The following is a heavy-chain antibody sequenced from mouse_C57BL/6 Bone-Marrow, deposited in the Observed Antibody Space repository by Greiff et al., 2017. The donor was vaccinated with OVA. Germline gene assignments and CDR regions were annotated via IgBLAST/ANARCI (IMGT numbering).Heavy chain of an antibody. J-gene: IGHJ3*01. Sequence: QVHVKQPGPELVKPGASVKISCKASGYAFSSSWMNWVKQRPGKGLEWIGRIYPGDGDTNYNGKFKGKATLTADKSSSTAYMQLSSLTSEDSAVYFCASNYGFAYWGQGTLVTVSA. V-gene: IGHV1-82*01. D-gene: IGHD2-1*01. CDR2: IYPGDGDT. CDR3: ASNYGFAY. CDR1: GYAFSSSW.